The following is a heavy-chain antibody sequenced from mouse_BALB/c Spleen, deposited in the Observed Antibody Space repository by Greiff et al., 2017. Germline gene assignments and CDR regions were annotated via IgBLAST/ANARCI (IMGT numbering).Heavy chain of an antibody. D-gene: IGHD2-10*02. V-gene: IGHV1-15*01. CDR1: GYTFTDYE. CDR2: IDPETGGT. CDR3: TRGRYGNFFFDY. J-gene: IGHJ2*01. Sequence: LQESGAELVRPGASVTLSCKASGYTFTDYEMHWVKQTPVHGLEWIGAIDPETGGTAYNQKFKGKATLTADKSSSTAYMELRSLTSEDSAVYYCTRGRYGNFFFDYWGQGTTLTVSS.